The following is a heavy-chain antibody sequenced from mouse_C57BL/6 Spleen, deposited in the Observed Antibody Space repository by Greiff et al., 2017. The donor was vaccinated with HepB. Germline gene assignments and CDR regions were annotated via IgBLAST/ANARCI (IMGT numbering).Heavy chain of an antibody. J-gene: IGHJ1*03. CDR1: GFTFSSYG. CDR2: ISSGGSYT. Sequence: DVMLVESGGDLVKPGGSLKLSCAASGFTFSSYGMSWVRQTPDKRLEWVATISSGGSYTYYPDSVKGRFTISRDNAKNTLYLQMSSLKSEDTAMYYCARTTVVEERYFDVWGTGTTVTVSS. V-gene: IGHV5-6*02. CDR3: ARTTVVEERYFDV. D-gene: IGHD1-1*01.